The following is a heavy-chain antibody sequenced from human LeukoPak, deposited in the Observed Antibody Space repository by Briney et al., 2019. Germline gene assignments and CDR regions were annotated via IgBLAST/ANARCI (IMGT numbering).Heavy chain of an antibody. CDR2: IRSDGSNK. Sequence: PGGSLRLSCAASGFTFSSYGMHWVRQAPGKGLEWVAFIRSDGSNKYYADSVKGRFTISRDNSKNTLYLQMNSLRAEDTAVYYCAKAFTPRYSSGRSVYYYYYMDVWGKGTTVTISS. CDR1: GFTFSSYG. CDR3: AKAFTPRYSSGRSVYYYYYMDV. J-gene: IGHJ6*03. V-gene: IGHV3-30*02. D-gene: IGHD6-19*01.